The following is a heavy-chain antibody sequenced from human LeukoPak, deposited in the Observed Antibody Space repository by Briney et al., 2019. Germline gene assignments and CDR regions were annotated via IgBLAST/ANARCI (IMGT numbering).Heavy chain of an antibody. J-gene: IGHJ5*02. D-gene: IGHD3-22*01. CDR1: GGSISSGGYF. V-gene: IGHV4-31*03. CDR3: TRDGPRSSGYPDT. CDR2: IYYSGST. Sequence: RPSETLSLTCTVSGGSISSGGYFWSWIRQHPGKGLEWIGYIYYSGSTYYNPSLKSRVTISVDTSKNQFSLKLSSVTAADTAVYYCTRDGPRSSGYPDTWGQGTLVTVSS.